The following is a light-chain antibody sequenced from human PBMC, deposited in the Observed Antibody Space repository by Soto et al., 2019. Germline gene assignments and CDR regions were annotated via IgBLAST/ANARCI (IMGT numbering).Light chain of an antibody. CDR1: QTVSTY. V-gene: IGKV1-39*01. CDR2: ATS. CDR3: QQTYTTPRT. J-gene: IGKJ1*01. Sequence: DTQMTQSPSSLSASVGDRISITCRASQTVSTYLNWYQQKAGQAPTLLISATSNLQSGVPSRFSGSGSGTEFTLTITSLQPEDFATYYCQQTYTTPRTFGHGTKVAFK.